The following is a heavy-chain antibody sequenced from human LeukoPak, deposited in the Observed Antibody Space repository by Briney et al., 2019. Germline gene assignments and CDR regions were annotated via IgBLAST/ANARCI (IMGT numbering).Heavy chain of an antibody. D-gene: IGHD3-22*01. CDR1: GYTFISYD. J-gene: IGHJ3*02. CDR3: ASDYYYDSSGYPHPGPDAFDI. Sequence: ASVKVSCKASGYTFISYDINWVRQATGQGLEWMGWMNPNSGNTGYAQKFQGRVTMTRNTSISTAYMELSSLRSEDTAVYYCASDYYYDSSGYPHPGPDAFDIWGQGTMVTVSS. V-gene: IGHV1-8*01. CDR2: MNPNSGNT.